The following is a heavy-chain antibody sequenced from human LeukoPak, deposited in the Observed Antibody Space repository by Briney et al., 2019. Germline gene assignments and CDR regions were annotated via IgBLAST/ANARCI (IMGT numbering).Heavy chain of an antibody. CDR3: ARTGGSYPYYFEY. Sequence: PGGSLRLSCAASGFTFSNYAMSWVRQAPGKGLEWVSYISSSGSTIYYADSVKGRFTLSRDNAKNSLYLQMNSLRAEDTAVYYCARTGGSYPYYFEYWGQGTLVTVSS. D-gene: IGHD1-26*01. CDR1: GFTFSNYA. CDR2: ISSSGSTI. V-gene: IGHV3-48*03. J-gene: IGHJ4*02.